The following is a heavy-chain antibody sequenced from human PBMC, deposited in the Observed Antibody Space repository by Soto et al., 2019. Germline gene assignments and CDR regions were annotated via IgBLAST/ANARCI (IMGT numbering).Heavy chain of an antibody. CDR1: GANIRSNSR. Sequence: SETLSLTSTVSGANIRSNSRWSWVRQPPGKGLEWIGEIFHSGSTNYNPSLKTRLTISVDKSKNQFSLKLSSVTAADTAVYYCARVYSGSYSDSWGRGTLVTVSS. V-gene: IGHV4-4*02. D-gene: IGHD1-26*01. CDR3: ARVYSGSYSDS. J-gene: IGHJ4*02. CDR2: IFHSGST.